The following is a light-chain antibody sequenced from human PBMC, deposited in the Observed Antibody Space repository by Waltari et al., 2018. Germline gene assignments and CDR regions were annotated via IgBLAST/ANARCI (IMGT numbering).Light chain of an antibody. Sequence: DFQSIQSPSSLSASVGYRVTITCRTSQSISNYLNWYQQKPGKAPKVVISAASSLQSGVPSRFSGSGSGTAFTLTISSLQPEDFATYYCQQCYSTPLTFGGGTKVE. V-gene: IGKV1-39*01. J-gene: IGKJ4*01. CDR2: AAS. CDR3: QQCYSTPLT. CDR1: QSISNY.